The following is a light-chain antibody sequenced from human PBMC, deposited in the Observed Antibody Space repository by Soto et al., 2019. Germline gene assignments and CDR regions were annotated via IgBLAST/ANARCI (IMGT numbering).Light chain of an antibody. CDR1: QSISNN. V-gene: IGKV3-15*01. CDR2: GAS. J-gene: IGKJ1*01. CDR3: QQYNNWWT. Sequence: EIVMTQSPATLSVSPGERATLSCRASQSISNNLAWYHQRPGQAPRLLIYGASTRATGIPARFGGSGSGTEFTLTISSLQSEDFAVYYCQQYNNWWTFGQGTRVEIK.